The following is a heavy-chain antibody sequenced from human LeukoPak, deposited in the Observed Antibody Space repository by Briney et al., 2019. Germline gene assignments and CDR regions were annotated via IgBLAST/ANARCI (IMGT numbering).Heavy chain of an antibody. Sequence: GGSLRLSCAASGFTFSSYSMNWVRQSPGKGLEWVSSISSSSSYIYYADSVKGRFTISRDNAKNSLYLQMNSLRAEDTAVYYCARAGRSIAAHCFDPSGQGTLVTVSS. CDR3: ARAGRSIAAHCFDP. CDR2: ISSSSSYI. V-gene: IGHV3-21*01. D-gene: IGHD6-6*01. J-gene: IGHJ5*02. CDR1: GFTFSSYS.